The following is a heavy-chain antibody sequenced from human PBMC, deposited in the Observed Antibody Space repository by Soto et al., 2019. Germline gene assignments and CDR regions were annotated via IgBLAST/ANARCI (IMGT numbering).Heavy chain of an antibody. CDR1: GYTFTSYG. Sequence: ASVKVSCKASGYTFTSYGISWVRQAPGQGLEWMGWISAYNGNTNYAQKLQGRVTMTTDTSTSTAYMELRSLRSDDTAVYYCARDCSGGSCYSGYYYYGMDVWGQGTTVTVS. D-gene: IGHD2-15*01. CDR3: ARDCSGGSCYSGYYYYGMDV. CDR2: ISAYNGNT. J-gene: IGHJ6*02. V-gene: IGHV1-18*01.